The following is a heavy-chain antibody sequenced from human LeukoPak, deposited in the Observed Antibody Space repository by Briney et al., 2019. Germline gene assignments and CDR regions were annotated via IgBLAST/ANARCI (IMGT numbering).Heavy chain of an antibody. D-gene: IGHD2-2*01. CDR3: ATAVVPYYYYVDV. CDR1: GFTVSSNY. V-gene: IGHV3-53*01. CDR2: IYSSGST. Sequence: GGSLRLSCAASGFTVSSNYMSWVRQAPGKGLEWVSIIYSSGSTYYADSVKGRFTISRDNSKNTLYLQMNSLRAEDTAVYYRATAVVPYYYYVDVWGKGTTVTVSS. J-gene: IGHJ6*03.